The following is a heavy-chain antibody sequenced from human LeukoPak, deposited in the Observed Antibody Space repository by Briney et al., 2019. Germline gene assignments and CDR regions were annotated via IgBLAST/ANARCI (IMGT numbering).Heavy chain of an antibody. V-gene: IGHV4-39*01. CDR1: GGSISSSNYY. CDR2: IYYSGST. J-gene: IGHJ5*02. D-gene: IGHD2-15*01. Sequence: TSETLSLTCTVSGGSISSSNYYWGWIRQPPGKGPEWIGTIYYSGSTYYNPSLKSRVTISVDTSKNQFSLKLSSVTAADTAVYYCARLALYCSGGSCYSGWFDPWGQGTLVTVSS. CDR3: ARLALYCSGGSCYSGWFDP.